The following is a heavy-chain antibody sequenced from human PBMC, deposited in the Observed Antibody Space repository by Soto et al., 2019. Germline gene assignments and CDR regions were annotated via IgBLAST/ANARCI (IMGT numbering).Heavy chain of an antibody. J-gene: IGHJ4*02. Sequence: PGGSLRLSCAASGFTFSSYAMSWVRQAPGKGLEWVSAISGSGGSTYYADSVKGRFTISRDNSKNTLYLQMNSLRAGDTAVYYCARVGSVVPAATSLDYWGQGTLVTVSS. D-gene: IGHD2-2*01. CDR1: GFTFSSYA. CDR3: ARVGSVVPAATSLDY. CDR2: ISGSGGST. V-gene: IGHV3-23*01.